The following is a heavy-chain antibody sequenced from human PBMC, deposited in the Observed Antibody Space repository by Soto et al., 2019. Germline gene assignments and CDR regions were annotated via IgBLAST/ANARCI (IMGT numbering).Heavy chain of an antibody. CDR3: AKAIIAAAGTPVHYYRLDV. Sequence: GGSLRLSCAASGFIFSSDWMHWVRQAPGKGLVWVSRINTDGSDTSYADSVKGRFTISRDNSKNTLYLQMNSLRAEDTAVYYCAKAIIAAAGTPVHYYRLDVWGQGTTVTVSS. CDR1: GFIFSSDW. D-gene: IGHD6-13*01. CDR2: INTDGSDT. J-gene: IGHJ6*02. V-gene: IGHV3-74*01.